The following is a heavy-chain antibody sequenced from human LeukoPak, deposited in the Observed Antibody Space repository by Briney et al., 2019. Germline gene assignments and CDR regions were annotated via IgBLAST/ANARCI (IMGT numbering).Heavy chain of an antibody. CDR2: IRYNGNNQ. D-gene: IGHD3-10*01. Sequence: GGSLRLSCAVSGFSFSNYGMNWVRQAPGKGLEWVAFIRYNGNNQYYADSVKGRFTISRDNSKNTLYLQMNSLKGDDTAVYYCAKDSAFYYIDVWGKGTTVIISS. CDR1: GFSFSNYG. V-gene: IGHV3-30*02. J-gene: IGHJ6*03. CDR3: AKDSAFYYIDV.